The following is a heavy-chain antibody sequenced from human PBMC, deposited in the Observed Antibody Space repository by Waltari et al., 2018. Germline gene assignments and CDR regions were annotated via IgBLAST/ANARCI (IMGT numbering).Heavy chain of an antibody. V-gene: IGHV1-2*02. CDR1: GYTFTGYY. Sequence: QVQLVQSGAEVKKPGASVKVSCKASGYTFTGYYMHWVRQAPGQGLEWMGWINPNRGGPNYAPKFQGMVPMPRDTSISTAYMKLSRLRSDATAVYYCARAGYYYGSLIDSWGQGTLVTVSS. CDR3: ARAGYYYGSLIDS. CDR2: INPNRGGP. J-gene: IGHJ5*01. D-gene: IGHD3-10*01.